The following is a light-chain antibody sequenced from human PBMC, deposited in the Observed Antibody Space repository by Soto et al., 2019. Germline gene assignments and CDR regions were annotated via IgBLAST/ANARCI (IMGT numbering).Light chain of an antibody. CDR1: SSNIGNNV. Sequence: QSVLTQPPSVSEAPRQRVTISCSGSSSNIGNNVANWYQKLPGKAPKLLIYNTDLLPSRVSDRLSGYKYGTSASLAIRGLQSEDEADYYCAAWEDSLQRWVFVGGIQLTVL. J-gene: IGLJ3*02. V-gene: IGLV1-36*01. CDR2: NTD. CDR3: AAWEDSLQRWV.